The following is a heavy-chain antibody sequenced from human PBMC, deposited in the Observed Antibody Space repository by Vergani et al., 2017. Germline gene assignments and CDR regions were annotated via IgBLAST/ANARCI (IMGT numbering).Heavy chain of an antibody. Sequence: VQLQQWGAGLLKPSETLSLTCAVYGGSFSGYYWSWIRQPPGKGLEWVSAISGSGGSTYYADSVKGRFTISRDNSKNTLYLQMNSLRAEDTAVYYCAKDLWFGDLYGYWGQGTLVTVSS. J-gene: IGHJ4*02. CDR2: ISGSGGST. D-gene: IGHD3-10*01. CDR1: GGSFSGYY. CDR3: AKDLWFGDLYGY. V-gene: IGHV3-23*01.